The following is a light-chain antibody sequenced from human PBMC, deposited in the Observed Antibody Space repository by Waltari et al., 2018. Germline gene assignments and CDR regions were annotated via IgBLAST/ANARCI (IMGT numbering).Light chain of an antibody. J-gene: IGLJ2*01. Sequence: QSVLTPPPSVSGAPGRTVTIACDGTRSTVGPESPVTWYQVIAGTAPHVLIFANTNRPSAVPDRFSGSKSGTSASLAITGLQTEDEAYYFCQSYDTTLSGVVFGGGTKVTVL. V-gene: IGLV1-40*01. CDR1: RSTVGPESP. CDR3: QSYDTTLSGVV. CDR2: ANT.